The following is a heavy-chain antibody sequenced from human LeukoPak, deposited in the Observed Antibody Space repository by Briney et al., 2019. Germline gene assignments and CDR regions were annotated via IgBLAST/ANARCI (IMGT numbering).Heavy chain of an antibody. Sequence: SETLSLTCTVSGGSISSSSYYWGWVRQPPGRGLEWLGSIYYSGSTYYNPSLKGRVTISVATSKNQFSLKLSSVTAADTAVYYCARGGSGYDYVDYFDYWGQGTLVTVSS. CDR2: IYYSGST. CDR1: GGSISSSSYY. CDR3: ARGGSGYDYVDYFDY. J-gene: IGHJ4*02. D-gene: IGHD5-12*01. V-gene: IGHV4-39*07.